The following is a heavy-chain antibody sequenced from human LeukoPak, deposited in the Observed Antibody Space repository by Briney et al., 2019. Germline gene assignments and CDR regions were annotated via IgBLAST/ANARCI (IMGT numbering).Heavy chain of an antibody. V-gene: IGHV3-23*01. J-gene: IGHJ4*02. D-gene: IGHD3-10*01. CDR1: GFTFSSSA. CDR3: ARDKITMVRGVLHY. Sequence: GGSLRLSCAASGFTFSSSAMTWVRQAPGKGLEWVSSLTGGSDNSEHADSVKGRFSISRDNAKNTLYLQMNSLRAEDTAVYYCARDKITMVRGVLHYWGQGTLVTVSS. CDR2: LTGGSDNS.